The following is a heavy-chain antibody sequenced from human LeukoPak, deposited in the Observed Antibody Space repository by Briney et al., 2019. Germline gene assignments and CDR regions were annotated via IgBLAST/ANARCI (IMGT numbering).Heavy chain of an antibody. CDR3: AKETRIMITFGGVIGNDAFDI. V-gene: IGHV3-9*01. D-gene: IGHD3-16*02. CDR2: ISWNSGSI. CDR1: GFTFDDYA. Sequence: GRSLRLSCAASGFTFDDYAMHWVRQAPGKGLEWVSGISWNSGSIGYADSVEGRFTISRDNAKNSLYLQMNSLRAEDTALYYCAKETRIMITFGGVIGNDAFDIWGQGTMVTVSS. J-gene: IGHJ3*02.